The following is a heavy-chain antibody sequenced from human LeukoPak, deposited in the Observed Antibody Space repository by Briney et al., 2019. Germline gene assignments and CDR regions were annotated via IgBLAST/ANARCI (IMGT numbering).Heavy chain of an antibody. J-gene: IGHJ1*01. CDR3: ATNXXWAEAD. D-gene: IGHD7-27*01. Sequence: PSETLSLTCSVSDGSIRTYYWSWIRRSPGQELEWIGNIYYRGDINYNPSLKSRVIISIDTSKNQFSLKVTSLTAADTAVYYCATNXXWAEADXGQXXXXXXSS. CDR1: DGSIRTYY. V-gene: IGHV4-59*03. CDR2: IYYRGDI.